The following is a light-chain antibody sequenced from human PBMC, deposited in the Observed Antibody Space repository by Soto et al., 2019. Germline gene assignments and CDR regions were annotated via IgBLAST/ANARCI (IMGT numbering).Light chain of an antibody. CDR2: GAS. V-gene: IGKV3-20*01. J-gene: IGKJ2*01. CDR1: QSVSSSY. CDR3: QQYGTSSYT. Sequence: DIVLTQSPGTLSLSPGERATLSCRASQSVSSSYLAWYQQKPGQAPRLLIYGASSRATGIPDRFSGSGSGTDFTLTISRLEPEDSAVYYCQQYGTSSYTFGQGTKVDI.